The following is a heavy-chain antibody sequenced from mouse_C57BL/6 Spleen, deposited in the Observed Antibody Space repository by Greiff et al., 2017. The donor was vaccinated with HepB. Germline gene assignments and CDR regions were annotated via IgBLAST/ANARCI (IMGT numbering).Heavy chain of an antibody. CDR2: IYPGSGST. D-gene: IGHD1-1*01. J-gene: IGHJ4*01. CDR3: ARHYYGSSYGYAMDY. V-gene: IGHV1-55*01. CDR1: GYTFTSYW. Sequence: VKLQQPGAELVKPGASVKMSCKASGYTFTSYWITWVKQRPGQGLEWIGDIYPGSGSTNYNEKFKSKATLTVDTSSSTAYMQLSSLTSEDSAVYYCARHYYGSSYGYAMDYWGQGTSVTVSS.